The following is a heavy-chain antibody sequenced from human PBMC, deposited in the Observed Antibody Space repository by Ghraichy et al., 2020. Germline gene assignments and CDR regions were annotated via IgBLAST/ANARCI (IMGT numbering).Heavy chain of an antibody. Sequence: GESLNISCAASGFTFSSYWMHWVRQAPGKGLVWVSRIGPDENKSYADSVKGRFTISRENAKNTLYLQMDSLRPEDTAVYYCARYTVVTAADYWGQGTLVTVSS. D-gene: IGHD4-23*01. CDR1: GFTFSSYW. V-gene: IGHV3-74*01. J-gene: IGHJ4*02. CDR2: IGPDENK. CDR3: ARYTVVTAADY.